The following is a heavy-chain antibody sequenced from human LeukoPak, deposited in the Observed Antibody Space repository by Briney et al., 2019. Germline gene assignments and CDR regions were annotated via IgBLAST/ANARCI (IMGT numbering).Heavy chain of an antibody. CDR1: GFTFDDYA. J-gene: IGHJ4*02. Sequence: GRSLRLSCAASGFTFDDYAMHWVRQAPGKGQEWVSGISWNSGSIGYADSVKGRFTISRDNAKNSLYLQMNSLRAEDTALYYCAKDLGGTVLAYWGQGTLVTVSS. D-gene: IGHD2-8*02. V-gene: IGHV3-9*01. CDR2: ISWNSGSI. CDR3: AKDLGGTVLAY.